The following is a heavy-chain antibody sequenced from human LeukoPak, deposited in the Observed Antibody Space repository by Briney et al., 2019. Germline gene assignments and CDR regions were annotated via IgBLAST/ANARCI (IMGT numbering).Heavy chain of an antibody. Sequence: PGGTLRLSCAASGFTFSSNAMSWVRQAPGKGLEWVSTINKSGGSTYYADSVKGRFTISRDNSKNTLYLQMNSLRAEDTAVYYCAQGGSESYYYYMDVWGKGTTVTVSS. CDR3: AQGGSESYYYYMDV. J-gene: IGHJ6*03. CDR1: GFTFSSNA. V-gene: IGHV3-23*01. CDR2: INKSGGST. D-gene: IGHD3-10*01.